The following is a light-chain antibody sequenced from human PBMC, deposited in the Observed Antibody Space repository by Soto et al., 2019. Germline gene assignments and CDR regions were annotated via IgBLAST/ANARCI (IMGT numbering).Light chain of an antibody. J-gene: IGKJ1*01. CDR3: RQYNTYPWT. V-gene: IGKV1-5*01. Sequence: DIQMTQSPSTLSVSVGDTVTITCRANQSISEFLAWYQQKPGKAPKLLIYDAFGLEKGVPSRFGGSGSGTEFTLTINSLQPDDLGTYYCRQYNTYPWTLGQGTKVDIK. CDR2: DAF. CDR1: QSISEF.